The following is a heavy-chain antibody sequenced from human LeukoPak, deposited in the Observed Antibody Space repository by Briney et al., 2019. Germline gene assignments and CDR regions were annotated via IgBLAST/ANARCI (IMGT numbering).Heavy chain of an antibody. CDR1: GGSISSGGYY. J-gene: IGHJ4*02. D-gene: IGHD3-22*01. CDR3: ARVVLYYDSRGGFDY. CDR2: IYYSGST. Sequence: SETLSLTCSVSGGSISSGGYYWSWIRQHPGKGLEWIVYIYYSGSTYYNPSLKSRVTISVNTSKNQFSLKLSSVTAADTAVCYCARVVLYYDSRGGFDYWGQGTLVTVSS. V-gene: IGHV4-31*03.